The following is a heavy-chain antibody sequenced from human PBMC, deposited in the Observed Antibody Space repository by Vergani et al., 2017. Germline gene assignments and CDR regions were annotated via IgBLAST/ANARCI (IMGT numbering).Heavy chain of an antibody. CDR3: ARWGRYASLSNWFDP. D-gene: IGHD3-16*01. J-gene: IGHJ5*02. Sequence: QLQLQESGPGLVKPSETLSLTCTVSGGPITSGDYYWGWIRQPPGKGLEWIGSIYYSGSTYYEPSLKSRVTISVDTSKNQFSLKRSSVTAADTAVYYCARWGRYASLSNWFDPWGQGTLVIVSS. V-gene: IGHV4-39*01. CDR1: GGPITSGDYY. CDR2: IYYSGST.